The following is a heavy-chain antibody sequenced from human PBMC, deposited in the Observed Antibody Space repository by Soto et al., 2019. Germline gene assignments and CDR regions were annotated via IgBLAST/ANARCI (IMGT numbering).Heavy chain of an antibody. CDR1: GGSISSGGYS. Sequence: SETLSLTCAVSGGSISSGGYSWSWIRQPPGKGLEWIGYIYHSGSTYYNPSLKSRVTISVDRSKNQFSLKLSSVTAADTAVYYCARAVNEYCTNGVCYKGWFDPWGQGTLVTVSP. J-gene: IGHJ5*02. V-gene: IGHV4-30-2*01. CDR2: IYHSGST. D-gene: IGHD2-8*01. CDR3: ARAVNEYCTNGVCYKGWFDP.